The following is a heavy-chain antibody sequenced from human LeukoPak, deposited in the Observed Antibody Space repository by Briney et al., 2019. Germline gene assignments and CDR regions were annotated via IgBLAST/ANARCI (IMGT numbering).Heavy chain of an antibody. V-gene: IGHV3-23*01. CDR2: ISGSGGST. J-gene: IGHJ4*02. CDR1: GFTFSSYG. Sequence: GGSLRLSCAASGFTFSSYGMSWVRQAPGKGLEWVSAISGSGGSTYYADSVKGRFTISRDNSKNTLYLQMNSRRAQDTAVYYCARDGLTPAIDYWGQGTLVTVSS. CDR3: ARDGLTPAIDY.